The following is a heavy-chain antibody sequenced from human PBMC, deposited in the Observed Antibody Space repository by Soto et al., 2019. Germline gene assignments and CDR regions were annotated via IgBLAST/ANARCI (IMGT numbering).Heavy chain of an antibody. D-gene: IGHD2-15*01. CDR1: GYTFTSYY. CDR2: INPSGGGT. J-gene: IGHJ5*01. CDR3: PGARCGGGSCYQVDS. Sequence: QVQLVQSGAEVKKPGASVKVSCKASGYTFTSYYMHLVRQAPGQGLEWMGIINPSGGGTSYEQKFDGRVTITSDTSTSTVYMELRSLRSEDTAVYYGPGARCGGGSCYQVDSWGQGTLVTVSS. V-gene: IGHV1-46*03.